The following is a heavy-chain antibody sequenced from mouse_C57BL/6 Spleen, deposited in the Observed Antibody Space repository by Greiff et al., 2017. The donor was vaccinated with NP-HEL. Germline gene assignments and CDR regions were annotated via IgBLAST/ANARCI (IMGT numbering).Heavy chain of an antibody. J-gene: IGHJ4*01. V-gene: IGHV5-16*01. D-gene: IGHD2-3*01. CDR2: INYDGSST. Sequence: EVKVVESEGGLVQPGSSMKLSCTASGFTFSDYYMAWVRQVPEKGLEWVANINYDGSSTYYLDSLKSRFIISRDNAKNILYLQMSSLKSEDTATYYCARIYDGYYGGAMDYWGQGTSVTVSS. CDR3: ARIYDGYYGGAMDY. CDR1: GFTFSDYY.